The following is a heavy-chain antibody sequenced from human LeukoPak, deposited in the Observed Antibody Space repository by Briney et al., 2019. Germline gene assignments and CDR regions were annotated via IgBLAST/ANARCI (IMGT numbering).Heavy chain of an antibody. J-gene: IGHJ4*02. V-gene: IGHV3-7*05. CDR2: IKQDGSEK. Sequence: GGSLRLSCAASGFTLSSYGMSWVRQAPGKGLEWVANIKQDGSEKYYVDSVKGRFTISRDNAKNSLYLQMNSLRAEDTAVYYCARDQRYCSSSSCPREPSDYWGQRPVVTVSS. D-gene: IGHD2-2*01. CDR3: ARDQRYCSSSSCPREPSDY. CDR1: GFTLSSYG.